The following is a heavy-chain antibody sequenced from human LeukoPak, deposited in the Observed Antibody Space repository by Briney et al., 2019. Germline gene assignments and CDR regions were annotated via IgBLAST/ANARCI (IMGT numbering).Heavy chain of an antibody. CDR2: IDDSGGST. V-gene: IGHV3-23*01. Sequence: GGSLRLSCAASGFTFRSYAMNWVRQAPGKGLEWVSTIDDSGGSTYHADSVKGRFTISRDNSKDTLYLQMNSLRVEDTAVYYCAKDGASRGGYHWFDSWGQGTLVTVSS. CDR3: AKDGASRGGYHWFDS. D-gene: IGHD5-12*01. CDR1: GFTFRSYA. J-gene: IGHJ5*01.